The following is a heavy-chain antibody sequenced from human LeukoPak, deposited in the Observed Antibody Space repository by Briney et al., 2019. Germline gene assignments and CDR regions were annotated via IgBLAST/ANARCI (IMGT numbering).Heavy chain of an antibody. CDR2: FDPEDGET. CDR1: GYTLTELS. Sequence: ASVKVSCKVSGYTLTELSMHWVRQAPGKGLEWMEGFDPEDGETIYAQKFQGRVTMTEDTSTDTAYMELSSLRSEDTAVYYRARDWGEYQLLSLNYYYYMDVWGKGTTVTVSS. J-gene: IGHJ6*03. CDR3: ARDWGEYQLLSLNYYYYMDV. D-gene: IGHD2-2*01. V-gene: IGHV1-24*01.